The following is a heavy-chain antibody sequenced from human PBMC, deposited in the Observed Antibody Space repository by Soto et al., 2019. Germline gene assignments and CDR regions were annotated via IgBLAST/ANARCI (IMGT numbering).Heavy chain of an antibody. CDR1: GGNFKSYA. D-gene: IGHD1-26*01. CDR3: ARDPGSGSYYNRFDP. J-gene: IGHJ5*02. Sequence: GLSLRLSYAAAGGNFKSYAMHWVRQAPGKGLEWVAVISYEGSNKYYVDSVKGRFTISRDNAKNTLYLQINSLRPEDTAVYYCARDPGSGSYYNRFDPWGQGTLVTVSS. CDR2: ISYEGSNK. V-gene: IGHV3-30*04.